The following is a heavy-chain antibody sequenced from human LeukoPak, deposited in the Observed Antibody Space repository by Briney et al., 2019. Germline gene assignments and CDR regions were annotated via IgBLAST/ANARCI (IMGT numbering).Heavy chain of an antibody. CDR2: IKNKVDGGTV. CDR3: TTDPGDYEIY. D-gene: IGHD4-17*01. CDR1: GFTFSSYE. J-gene: IGHJ4*02. V-gene: IGHV3-15*01. Sequence: PGGSLRLSCAVSGFTFSSYEMNWVRQAPGKGLEWVGRIKNKVDGGTVDYAAPVKGRFTIPRDDSKNTLFLQMNSLKTEDTAVYYCTTDPGDYEIYWGQGTLVTVSS.